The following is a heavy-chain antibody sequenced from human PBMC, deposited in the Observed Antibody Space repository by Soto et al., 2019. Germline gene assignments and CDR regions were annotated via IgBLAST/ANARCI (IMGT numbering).Heavy chain of an antibody. Sequence: GGSLRLSCAASGFTFSSYWMSWVRQAPGKGLEWVANIKQDGSEKYYVDSVKGRFTISRDNAKNSLYLQMNSLRAEDTAVYYCARDHESSGYYRPSDYWGQGTLVTVSS. CDR1: GFTFSSYW. CDR2: IKQDGSEK. D-gene: IGHD3-22*01. V-gene: IGHV3-7*01. CDR3: ARDHESSGYYRPSDY. J-gene: IGHJ4*02.